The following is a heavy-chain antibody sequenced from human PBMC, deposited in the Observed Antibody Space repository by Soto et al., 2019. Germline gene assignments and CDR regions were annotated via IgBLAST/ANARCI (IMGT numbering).Heavy chain of an antibody. V-gene: IGHV2-5*02. Sequence: QITLKESGPTLVKPTQTLTLTCTFSGFSLTDTGVGVGWIRQPPGKALEWLALIYGVDDRRYRPSQKSRLAITGDTSKNQVVLTMTDMDREDTATYYCAHRHYYGSGNLGMDDWGQGTKVTVSS. J-gene: IGHJ6*02. D-gene: IGHD3-10*01. CDR3: AHRHYYGSGNLGMDD. CDR2: IYGVDDR. CDR1: GFSLTDTGVG.